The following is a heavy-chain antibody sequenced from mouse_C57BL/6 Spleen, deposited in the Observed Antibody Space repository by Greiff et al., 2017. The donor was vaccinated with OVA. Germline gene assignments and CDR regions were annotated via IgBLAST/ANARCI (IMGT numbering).Heavy chain of an antibody. CDR3: ARRGGYGYAMDY. D-gene: IGHD2-2*01. Sequence: QVQLQQPGAELVRPGSSVKLSCKASGYTFTSYWMHWVKQRPIQGLEWIGNIDPSDSETHYNQKFKDKATLTVDKSSSTAYMQLSSLTSEDSAVYCCARRGGYGYAMDYWGQGTSVTVSS. V-gene: IGHV1-52*01. J-gene: IGHJ4*01. CDR1: GYTFTSYW. CDR2: IDPSDSET.